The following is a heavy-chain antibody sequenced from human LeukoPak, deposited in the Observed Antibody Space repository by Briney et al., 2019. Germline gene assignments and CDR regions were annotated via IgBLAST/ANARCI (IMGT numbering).Heavy chain of an antibody. CDR3: ARAPGVWVPVDY. D-gene: IGHD3-16*01. V-gene: IGHV3-30-3*01. Sequence: GRSLTLSCAASGFTFSSYAMHWVRQAPGKGLEWVAVISYDGSNKYYADSVKGRFTISRDNSKNTLYLQMNSLRAEDTAAYYCARAPGVWVPVDYWGQGTLVTVSS. CDR2: ISYDGSNK. CDR1: GFTFSSYA. J-gene: IGHJ4*02.